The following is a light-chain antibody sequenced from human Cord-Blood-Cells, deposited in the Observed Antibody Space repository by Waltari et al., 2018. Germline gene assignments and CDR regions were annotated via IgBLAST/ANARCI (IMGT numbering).Light chain of an antibody. CDR1: SSVSSSY. J-gene: IGKJ2*01. CDR2: GAS. CDR3: QQYGSSPNT. Sequence: PPCRASSSVSSSYLAWYQQKPGQAPRLRIYGASSRATGIPDRFSGSGSGTDFTLTISRLEPEDFAVYYCQQYGSSPNTFGQGTKLEIK. V-gene: IGKV3-20*01.